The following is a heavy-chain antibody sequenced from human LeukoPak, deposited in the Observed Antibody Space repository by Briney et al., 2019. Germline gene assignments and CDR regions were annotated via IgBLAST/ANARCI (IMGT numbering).Heavy chain of an antibody. V-gene: IGHV3-30*02. Sequence: GGSLRRSCAASGFTFSSYGMHWVRQAPGKGLEWVAFIRSGGSSKYYVDSVKGRFTISRDNSKNTLYLQMNRLRVEDTAVYYCAKGDSTSPGGGYWGQGTLVTVSS. CDR2: IRSGGSSK. D-gene: IGHD3-16*01. J-gene: IGHJ4*02. CDR3: AKGDSTSPGGGY. CDR1: GFTFSSYG.